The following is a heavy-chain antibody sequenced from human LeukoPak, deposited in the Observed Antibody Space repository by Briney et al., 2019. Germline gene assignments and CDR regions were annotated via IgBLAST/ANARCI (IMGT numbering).Heavy chain of an antibody. CDR2: ISGSGGSI. D-gene: IGHD2-8*01. CDR3: AKDAGYCTNGVCYQTYYFDY. V-gene: IGHV3-23*01. Sequence: AGGSLRLSCAASGFTFSSYAMSWVRQAPGKGLEWVSAISGSGGSIYYADSVKGRFTISRDNSKNTLYLQMNSLRAEDAAVYYCAKDAGYCTNGVCYQTYYFDYWGQGTLVTVSS. CDR1: GFTFSSYA. J-gene: IGHJ4*02.